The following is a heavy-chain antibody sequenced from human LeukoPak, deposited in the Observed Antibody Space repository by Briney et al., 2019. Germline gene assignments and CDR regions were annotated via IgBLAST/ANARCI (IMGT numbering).Heavy chain of an antibody. J-gene: IGHJ4*02. Sequence: ASVKVSCKASGYTFASYAMNWVRQAPGQGLEWMGWINTNTGNPTYAQGFTGRFVFSLDASVSTAYLQISSLKAEDTAVYYCARDDCSGGSCYLPNDYWGQGTLVTVSS. V-gene: IGHV7-4-1*02. CDR3: ARDDCSGGSCYLPNDY. CDR2: INTNTGNP. D-gene: IGHD2-15*01. CDR1: GYTFASYA.